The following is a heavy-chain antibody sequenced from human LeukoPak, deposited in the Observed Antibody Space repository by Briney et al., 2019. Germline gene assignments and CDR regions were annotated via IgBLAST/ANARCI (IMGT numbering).Heavy chain of an antibody. Sequence: GGSLRLSCAASGFTFSSYSMHWVRQAPGKGLERVAVIWYDGSNKYYADSVKGRFTISRDNSKNTLYLQMNSLRAEDTAVYYCAKGGVYYDSSGDAFDIWGQGTMVTVSS. CDR1: GFTFSSYS. CDR3: AKGGVYYDSSGDAFDI. V-gene: IGHV3-33*06. CDR2: IWYDGSNK. D-gene: IGHD3-22*01. J-gene: IGHJ3*02.